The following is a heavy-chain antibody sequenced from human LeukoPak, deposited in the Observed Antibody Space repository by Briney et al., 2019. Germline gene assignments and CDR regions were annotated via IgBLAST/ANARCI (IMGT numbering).Heavy chain of an antibody. V-gene: IGHV3-23*01. J-gene: IGHJ6*04. CDR1: VFAFSSDA. Sequence: PLRSLRLSCAPSVFAFSSDAMSWGRQTPRKGLEWVSAISGSGGGTYYADSVKGRFPISRDNSKNTLYLQMISLRAEDTAVYYSAKGVAGVTRYYYAMDVWGKGTTVTVSS. CDR3: AKGVAGVTRYYYAMDV. D-gene: IGHD5-18*01. CDR2: ISGSGGGT.